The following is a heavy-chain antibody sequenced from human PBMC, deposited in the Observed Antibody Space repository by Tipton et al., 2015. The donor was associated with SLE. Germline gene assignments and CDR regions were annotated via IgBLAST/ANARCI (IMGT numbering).Heavy chain of an antibody. Sequence: TLSLTCTVSYGSISGYYWSWIRQPPGKGLEWIGYIYHSGGTNHSPSLRSRLTTSVDTSKNQFSLKLSSVTAADTAVYYCARDDLTVGAFDIWGQGTMVTVSS. J-gene: IGHJ3*02. V-gene: IGHV4-59*01. CDR3: ARDDLTVGAFDI. CDR1: YGSISGYY. CDR2: IYHSGGT. D-gene: IGHD4-11*01.